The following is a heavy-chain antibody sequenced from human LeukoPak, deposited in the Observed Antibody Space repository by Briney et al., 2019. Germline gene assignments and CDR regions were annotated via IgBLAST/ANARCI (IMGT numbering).Heavy chain of an antibody. J-gene: IGHJ3*02. V-gene: IGHV4-59*01. Sequence: SETLSLTCTVSGGSISSYYWSWIRQPPGKGLEWIGYIYYSGSTNYNPPLKSRVTISVDTSKNQFSLKLSSVTAADTAVYYCARGPYYDFWSGYYTGFGFVAFDIWGQGTMVTVSS. D-gene: IGHD3-3*01. CDR3: ARGPYYDFWSGYYTGFGFVAFDI. CDR2: IYYSGST. CDR1: GGSISSYY.